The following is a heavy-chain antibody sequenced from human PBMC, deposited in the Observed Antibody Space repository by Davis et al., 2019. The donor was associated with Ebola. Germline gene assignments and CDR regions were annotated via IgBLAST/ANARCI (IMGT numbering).Heavy chain of an antibody. CDR2: LIPNSGDT. V-gene: IGHV1-8*01. Sequence: ASVKVSCKASGYTFTNYDINWVRQAAGQGLEWMGRLIPNSGDTVYAQKFQGRVTVTRNTSITTAYLELSNLRSEDMAVYYCALHTGMLLWGQGTLVTVSS. J-gene: IGHJ4*02. CDR3: ALHTGMLL. CDR1: GYTFTNYD. D-gene: IGHD3-16*01.